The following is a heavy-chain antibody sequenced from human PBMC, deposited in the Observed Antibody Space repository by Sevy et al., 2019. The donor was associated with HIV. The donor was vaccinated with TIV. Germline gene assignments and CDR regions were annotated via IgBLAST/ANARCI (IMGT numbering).Heavy chain of an antibody. CDR2: IRYDGSNK. CDR3: AKGDYGDYLGSV. J-gene: IGHJ6*02. CDR1: EFTFSSYG. Sequence: GGSLRLSCAASEFTFSSYGMHWVRQAPGKGLEWVAFIRYDGSNKYYADSVKGRFTISRDNSKNTLYLQMNSLRAEDTAVYYCAKGDYGDYLGSVWGQGTTVTVSS. D-gene: IGHD4-17*01. V-gene: IGHV3-30*02.